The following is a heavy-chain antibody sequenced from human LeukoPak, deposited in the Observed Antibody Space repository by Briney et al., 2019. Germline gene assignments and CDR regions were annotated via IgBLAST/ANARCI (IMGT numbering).Heavy chain of an antibody. CDR1: GYSLTNYY. CDR3: ARGAPTTRIGAGRFDY. V-gene: IGHV1-46*01. CDR2: INPSGGST. Sequence: ASVKVSCKAFGYSLTNYYVHWVRQAPGQGLEWMGEINPSGGSTSYAQKFRGRITVTRDTYTNTVYMDLSSLRSEDTATYYCARGAPTTRIGAGRFDYWGQGSLLTVAS. D-gene: IGHD5-12*01. J-gene: IGHJ4*02.